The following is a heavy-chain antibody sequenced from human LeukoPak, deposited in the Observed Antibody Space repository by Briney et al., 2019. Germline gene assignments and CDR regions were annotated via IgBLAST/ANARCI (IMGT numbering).Heavy chain of an antibody. J-gene: IGHJ4*02. CDR2: ISAYNGHT. CDR1: GYPFSSYG. Sequence: ASVKVSCKGSGYPFSSYGITWVRQAPGQGLEWVGWISAYNGHTRYGQNVQGRVTMTTETSTTTAYLELRNLTSDDTAVYFCASGAYYPFDFWGQGTLVTVSS. V-gene: IGHV1-18*01. CDR3: ASGAYYPFDF. D-gene: IGHD1-26*01.